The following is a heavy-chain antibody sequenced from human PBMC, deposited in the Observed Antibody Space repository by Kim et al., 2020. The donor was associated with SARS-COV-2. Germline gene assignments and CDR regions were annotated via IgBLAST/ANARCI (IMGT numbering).Heavy chain of an antibody. Sequence: SETLSLTCTVSGGSINSYSWSWIRQPPGKGLEWIGYIYYSGSTNYNPSLKSRVTISVDTSRNQFSLKLSSVTAADTAVYYCARDRIGYCGRTSCSLHFD. D-gene: IGHD2-2*01. CDR1: GGSINSYS. CDR3: ARDRIGYCGRTSCSLHFD. V-gene: IGHV4-59*01. J-gene: IGHJ4*01. CDR2: IYYSGST.